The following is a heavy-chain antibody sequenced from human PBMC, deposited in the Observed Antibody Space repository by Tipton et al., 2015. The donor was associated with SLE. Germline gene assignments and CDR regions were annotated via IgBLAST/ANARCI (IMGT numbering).Heavy chain of an antibody. CDR2: INPNSGGT. CDR1: KYTFTGYY. CDR3: ARVRVDTAMGVFDF. J-gene: IGHJ4*02. V-gene: IGHV1-2*06. Sequence: QVQLVQSGAEVKKPGASVKVSCKASKYTFTGYYMHWVRQAPGQGLEWMGRINPNSGGTNYAQKFQGRVTMTRDTSISTAYMELSSLTHDDTAVYYCARVRVDTAMGVFDFWGQGTLVTVSS. D-gene: IGHD5-18*01.